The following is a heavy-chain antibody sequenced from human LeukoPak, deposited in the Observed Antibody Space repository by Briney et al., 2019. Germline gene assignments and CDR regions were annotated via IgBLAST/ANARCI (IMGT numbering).Heavy chain of an antibody. CDR2: ISGSGGST. CDR3: AKGSRPGYSYGPREYYYYMDV. Sequence: GGSLRLSCAASGFTFSSYGMSWVRQAPGKGLERVSAISGSGGSTFYADSVKGRFTISRDNSKNTLYLQMNSLRAEDTAVYYCAKGSRPGYSYGPREYYYYMDVWGKGTTVTVSS. D-gene: IGHD5-18*01. J-gene: IGHJ6*03. V-gene: IGHV3-23*01. CDR1: GFTFSSYG.